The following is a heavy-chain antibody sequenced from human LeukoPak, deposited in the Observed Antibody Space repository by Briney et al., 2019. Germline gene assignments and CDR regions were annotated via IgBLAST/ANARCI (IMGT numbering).Heavy chain of an antibody. CDR1: GFTFSSYG. D-gene: IGHD6-13*01. V-gene: IGHV3-30*19. J-gene: IGHJ4*02. Sequence: GGSLRLSCTASGFTFSSYGMHWARQAPGKGLEWVAYIQYDGSNEQYADSVKGRFSISRDSSKNILYLQLNSLRAEDTAVYYCARHEAAAGNFDYWGQGTLVTVSS. CDR3: ARHEAAAGNFDY. CDR2: IQYDGSNE.